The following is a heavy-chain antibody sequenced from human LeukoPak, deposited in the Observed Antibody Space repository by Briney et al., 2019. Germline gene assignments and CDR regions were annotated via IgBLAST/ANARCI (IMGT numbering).Heavy chain of an antibody. CDR1: GFTFSSYA. CDR3: AKARTGIAAADLDY. J-gene: IGHJ4*02. D-gene: IGHD6-13*01. V-gene: IGHV3-23*01. CDR2: ISGSGGST. Sequence: GGSLRLSCAASGFTFSSYAMTWVRQAPGRGLEWVSAISGSGGSTYYADSVKGRFTISRDNSKNTLYLQMNSLRAEDTAVYYCAKARTGIAAADLDYWGQGTLVTVSS.